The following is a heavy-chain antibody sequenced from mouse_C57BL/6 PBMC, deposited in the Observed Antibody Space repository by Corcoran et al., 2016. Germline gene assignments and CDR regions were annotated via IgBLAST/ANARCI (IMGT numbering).Heavy chain of an antibody. D-gene: IGHD1-1*01. Sequence: QIQLVQSGPELKKPGETVKISCKASGYTFTTYGMSWVKQAPGKGLKWMGWINTYSGVPTYADDFKGRFAFSLETSASTAYLQIKNLKNEDTATYFCARVGSSYYFDYWGQGTTLTVSS. V-gene: IGHV9-3*01. CDR3: ARVGSSYYFDY. J-gene: IGHJ2*01. CDR2: INTYSGVP. CDR1: GYTFTTYG.